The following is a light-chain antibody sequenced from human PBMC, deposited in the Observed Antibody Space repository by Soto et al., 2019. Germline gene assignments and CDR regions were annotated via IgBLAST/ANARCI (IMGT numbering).Light chain of an antibody. V-gene: IGKV3-20*01. Sequence: EVVLTQSPGTLSLSPGERATLSCRASQAVSSILLARYQQKPGQAPRLLIYGASSRATGIPDRFSGSGSGTDFTLTVSRLEPEDFAVYYCQQHGTSPIFGGGTKVEIK. J-gene: IGKJ4*01. CDR3: QQHGTSPI. CDR1: QAVSSIL. CDR2: GAS.